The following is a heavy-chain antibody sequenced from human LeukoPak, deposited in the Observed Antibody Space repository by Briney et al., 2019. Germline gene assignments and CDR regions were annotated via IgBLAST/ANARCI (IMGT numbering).Heavy chain of an antibody. J-gene: IGHJ4*02. Sequence: SETLSLTCAVYGGSVSGYYWSWIRQPPGKGLDWIGEINHSGSTNYNPSLKSRVTISVDTSKNQFSLKLSSVTAADTAVYYCARGLRRRSFGDYWGQGTLVTVSS. CDR2: INHSGST. D-gene: IGHD3-16*01. V-gene: IGHV4-34*01. CDR3: ARGLRRRSFGDY. CDR1: GGSVSGYY.